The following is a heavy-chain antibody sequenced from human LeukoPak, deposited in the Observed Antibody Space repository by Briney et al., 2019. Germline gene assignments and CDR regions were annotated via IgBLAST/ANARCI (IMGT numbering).Heavy chain of an antibody. CDR2: IRYDGNNK. Sequence: GGSLRLSCEASGFTFRTYGMHWVRQAPGKGLEWVAFIRYDGNNKYYADSVKGRFTISRDNSKNTPYLQMNSLRAEDTAVYYCGKVYYDFWSGPSLGAFDIWGQGTMLTVSS. J-gene: IGHJ3*02. D-gene: IGHD3-3*01. V-gene: IGHV3-30*02. CDR1: GFTFRTYG. CDR3: GKVYYDFWSGPSLGAFDI.